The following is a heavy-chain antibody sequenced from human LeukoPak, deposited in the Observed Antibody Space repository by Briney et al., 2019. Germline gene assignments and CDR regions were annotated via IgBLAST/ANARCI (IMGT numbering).Heavy chain of an antibody. D-gene: IGHD5-18*01. Sequence: PGGSLRLSCAASGFTFSSYSMNWVRQAPGKGLEWVSSISSSSSYIYYADSVKGRFTISRDNAKNSLYLQMNSLRAEDTAVYYCAKDEARGYSYGSAFDYWGQGTLVTVSS. V-gene: IGHV3-21*01. CDR2: ISSSSSYI. J-gene: IGHJ4*02. CDR3: AKDEARGYSYGSAFDY. CDR1: GFTFSSYS.